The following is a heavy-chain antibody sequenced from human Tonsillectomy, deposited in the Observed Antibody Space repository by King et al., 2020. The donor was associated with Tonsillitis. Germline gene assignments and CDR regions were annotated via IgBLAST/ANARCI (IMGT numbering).Heavy chain of an antibody. D-gene: IGHD3-3*01. Sequence: VQLLEYGGGLVQPGGSLRLSCAASGFTFSSYAMNWVRQAPGKGLEWVSGISGSGGSTYYADSVKGRFTISRDNSKNTLYLLMNSLRAEDTAVYYCANGLRFLEWAPDYWGQGTLVTVSS. V-gene: IGHV3-23*01. CDR1: GFTFSSYA. CDR2: ISGSGGST. CDR3: ANGLRFLEWAPDY. J-gene: IGHJ4*02.